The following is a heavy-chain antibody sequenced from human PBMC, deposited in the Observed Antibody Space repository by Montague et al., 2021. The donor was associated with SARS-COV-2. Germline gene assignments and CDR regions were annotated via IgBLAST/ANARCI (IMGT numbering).Heavy chain of an antibody. CDR1: RLPFNGYA. CDR2: ISHDESNH. J-gene: IGHJ6*02. Sequence: SLRLSCAASRLPFNGYAMHWVRQAPGKGLEWLTFISHDESNHRYADSVKGRFTISRDNAKNSLYLQMNSLRAEDTAVYYCCAVLSPYYYGMDVWGQGTTVTVSS. V-gene: IGHV3-30*04. CDR3: CAVLSPYYYGMDV.